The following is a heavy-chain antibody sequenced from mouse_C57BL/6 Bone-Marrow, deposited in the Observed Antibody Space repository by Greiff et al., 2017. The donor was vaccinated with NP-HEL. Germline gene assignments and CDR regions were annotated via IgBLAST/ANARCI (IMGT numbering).Heavy chain of an antibody. J-gene: IGHJ2*01. CDR3: ARRDTTVVATFYYFDY. CDR1: GYTFTSYW. Sequence: QDQLQQPGAELVMPGASVKLSCKASGYTFTSYWMHWVKQRPGQGLEWIGEIDPSDSYTNYNQKFKGKSTLTVDKSSSTAYMQLSSLTSEDSAVYYCARRDTTVVATFYYFDYWGQGTTLTVSS. D-gene: IGHD1-1*01. CDR2: IDPSDSYT. V-gene: IGHV1-69*01.